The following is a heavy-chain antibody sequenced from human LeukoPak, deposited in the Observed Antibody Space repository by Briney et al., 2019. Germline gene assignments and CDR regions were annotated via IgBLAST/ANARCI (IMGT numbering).Heavy chain of an antibody. CDR3: ARGPVPAAPYYYYYYMDV. D-gene: IGHD2-2*01. CDR2: IIPIFGTA. Sequence: ASVNVSCKASGGTFSSYAISWVRQAPGQGLEWMGGIIPIFGTANYAQKFQGRVTITTDESTSTAYMELSSLTSEDTAVYYCARGPVPAAPYYYYYYMDVWGKGTTVTVSS. V-gene: IGHV1-69*05. J-gene: IGHJ6*03. CDR1: GGTFSSYA.